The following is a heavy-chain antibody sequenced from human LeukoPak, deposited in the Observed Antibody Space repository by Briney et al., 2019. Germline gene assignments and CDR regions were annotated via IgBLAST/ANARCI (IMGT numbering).Heavy chain of an antibody. Sequence: SETLSLTCAVYGGSFSGYYWSWIRQPPGKGLEWIGEINHSGSTNYNPSLKSRVTMSVDTSKNQFSLKLSSVTAADTAVYYCARDRNYATYYNWFDPWGQGTLVTVSS. CDR2: INHSGST. V-gene: IGHV4-34*01. CDR3: ARDRNYATYYNWFDP. J-gene: IGHJ5*02. D-gene: IGHD2-8*01. CDR1: GGSFSGYY.